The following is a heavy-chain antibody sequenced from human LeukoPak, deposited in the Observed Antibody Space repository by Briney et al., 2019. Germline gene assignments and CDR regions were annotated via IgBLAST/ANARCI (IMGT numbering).Heavy chain of an antibody. CDR2: IYTSGST. V-gene: IGHV4-4*07. CDR1: GGSFSGYY. CDR3: ARDQYSSSWYGENNWFDP. Sequence: SETLSLTCAVYGGSFSGYYWSWIRQPAGKGLEWIGRIYTSGSTNYNPSLKSRVTMSVDTSKNQFSLKLSSVTAADTAVYYCARDQYSSSWYGENNWFDPWGQGTLVTVSS. D-gene: IGHD6-13*01. J-gene: IGHJ5*02.